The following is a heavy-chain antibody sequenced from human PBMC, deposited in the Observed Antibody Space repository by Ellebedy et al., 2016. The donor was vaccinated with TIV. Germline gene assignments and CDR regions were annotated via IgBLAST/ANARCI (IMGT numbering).Heavy chain of an antibody. CDR2: INHSGST. J-gene: IGHJ6*02. V-gene: IGHV4-34*01. CDR1: GGSFSGYY. CDR3: ARTVWDSSGYYLSGMDV. D-gene: IGHD3-22*01. Sequence: SETLSLTCAVYGGSFSGYYWSWIRQPPGKGLEWIGEINHSGSTNYNPSLESRVTISLDTSKNQFSLTLSSVTAADTAVYYCARTVWDSSGYYLSGMDVWGQGTTVTVSS.